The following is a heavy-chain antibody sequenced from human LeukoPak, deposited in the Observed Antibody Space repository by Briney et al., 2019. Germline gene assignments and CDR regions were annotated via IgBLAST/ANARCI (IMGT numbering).Heavy chain of an antibody. Sequence: SETLSLTCTVSGGSISSYYWSWIRQPPGKGLEWIGYISYSGSPNYKASLMSRITMSVDMSKDHISLRLTSVTAADTAVYYCVGHQGSSTYDYWGQGILVTVSS. D-gene: IGHD2/OR15-2a*01. CDR1: GGSISSYY. J-gene: IGHJ4*02. CDR3: VGHQGSSTYDY. CDR2: ISYSGSP. V-gene: IGHV4-59*08.